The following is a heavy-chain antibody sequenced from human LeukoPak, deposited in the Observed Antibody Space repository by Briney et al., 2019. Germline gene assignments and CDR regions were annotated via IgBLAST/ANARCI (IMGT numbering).Heavy chain of an antibody. J-gene: IGHJ4*02. CDR1: GYSISSGYY. D-gene: IGHD3-22*01. V-gene: IGHV4-38-2*02. CDR2: IYHSGST. CDR3: ARDHYDSSGYAFDY. Sequence: PSETLSLTCTVPGYSISSGYYWGWIRQPPGKGLEWIGSIYHSGSTYYNPSLKSRVTISVDTSKNQFSLKLSSVTAADTAVYYCARDHYDSSGYAFDYWGQGTLVTVSS.